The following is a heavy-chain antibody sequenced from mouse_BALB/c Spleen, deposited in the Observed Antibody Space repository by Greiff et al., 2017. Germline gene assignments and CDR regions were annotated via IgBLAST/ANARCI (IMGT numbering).Heavy chain of an antibody. J-gene: IGHJ4*01. CDR3: ARRTWTGYYAMDY. V-gene: IGHV1S81*02. CDR2: INPSNGRT. Sequence: VQLQQPGAELVKPGASVKLSCKASGYTFTSYWMHWVKQRPGQGLEWIGEINPSNGRTNYNEKFKSKATLTVDKSSSTAYMQLSSLTSEDSAVYYCARRTWTGYYAMDYWGQGTSVTVSS. CDR1: GYTFTSYW.